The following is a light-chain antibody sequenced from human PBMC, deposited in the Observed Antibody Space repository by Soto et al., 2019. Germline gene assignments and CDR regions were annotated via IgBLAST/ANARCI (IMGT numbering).Light chain of an antibody. V-gene: IGKV1-39*01. CDR1: RNINTY. J-gene: IGKJ3*01. CDR2: GAS. CDR3: QQTSAAQFT. Sequence: DIQMAQSPSSLSASVGDTITITCRASRNINTYLNWYQQKPGKAPKLLIFGASSLQSGVPSRFSGRGSRTDFTLTINSLQPEDFATYYCQQTSAAQFTCGPGTKVDIK.